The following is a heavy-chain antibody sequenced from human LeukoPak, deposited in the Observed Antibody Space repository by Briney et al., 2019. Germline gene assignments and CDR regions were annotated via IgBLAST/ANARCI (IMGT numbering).Heavy chain of an antibody. V-gene: IGHV3-21*01. J-gene: IGHJ4*02. CDR1: GFTFSSYS. CDR2: ISSSSSYI. CDR3: AKDRGGYDFWSGRGRDFNS. D-gene: IGHD3-3*01. Sequence: GGSLRLSCAASGFTFSSYSMNWVRQAPGKGLEWVSSISSSSSYIYYADSVKGRFTISRDNSKNTLYLQMNSLRAEDTAVYYCAKDRGGYDFWSGRGRDFNSWGQGTLVTVPS.